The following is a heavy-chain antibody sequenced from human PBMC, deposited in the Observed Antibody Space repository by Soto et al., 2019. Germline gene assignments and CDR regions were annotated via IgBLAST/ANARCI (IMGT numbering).Heavy chain of an antibody. CDR2: IDPSDSYT. CDR1: GYSFTSYW. J-gene: IGHJ6*02. D-gene: IGHD4-17*01. CDR3: ARRQDYGDYYYYGMDV. V-gene: IGHV5-10-1*01. Sequence: GESLKISCKGSGYSFTSYWISWVRQMPGKGLEWMGRIDPSDSYTNYSPSFQGHVTISADKSISTAYLQWSSLKASDTAMYYCARRQDYGDYYYYGMDVWGQGTTVTVSS.